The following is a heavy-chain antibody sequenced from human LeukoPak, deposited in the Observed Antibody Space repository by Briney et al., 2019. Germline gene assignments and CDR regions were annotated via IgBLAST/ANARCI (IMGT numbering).Heavy chain of an antibody. CDR3: ARWETGTTSGNWFDP. CDR2: IIPIFGTA. Sequence: GASVKVSCKASGGTFSSYAISWERQAPGQGLEWMGGIIPIFGTANYAQKFQSRVTITTDESTSTAYMELSSLRSEDTAVYYCARWETGTTSGNWFDPWGQGTLVTVSS. D-gene: IGHD1-7*01. J-gene: IGHJ5*02. CDR1: GGTFSSYA. V-gene: IGHV1-69*05.